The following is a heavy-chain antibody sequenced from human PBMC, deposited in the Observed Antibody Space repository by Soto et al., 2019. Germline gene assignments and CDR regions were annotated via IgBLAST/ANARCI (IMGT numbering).Heavy chain of an antibody. J-gene: IGHJ4*02. V-gene: IGHV4-39*07. Sequence: SETLSLTCSVSDDSINSDKYYWGWIRQPPGKGLEWIGSIYYRGNAYYNPSLQTRVTISLDKSKSQFSLKLSSVTAADTAVYYCARVAGNDYGDQEGGFDYWGQGTLVTVSS. D-gene: IGHD4-17*01. CDR1: DDSINSDKYY. CDR2: IYYRGNA. CDR3: ARVAGNDYGDQEGGFDY.